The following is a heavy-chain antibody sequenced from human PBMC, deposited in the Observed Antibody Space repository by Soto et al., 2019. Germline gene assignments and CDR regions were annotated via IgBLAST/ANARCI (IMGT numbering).Heavy chain of an antibody. V-gene: IGHV3-23*01. D-gene: IGHD2-21*02. Sequence: PGGSLRLSCVACGFNFSYNAMSWVRQAPGKGLQWVSTISGSGEKTYYADSVKGRFTISSDRSKNTLYLQMDSLRADDTAVYYCARLPGGTAPSPDYWGQGTMVTVSS. CDR1: GFNFSYNA. J-gene: IGHJ4*02. CDR2: ISGSGEKT. CDR3: ARLPGGTAPSPDY.